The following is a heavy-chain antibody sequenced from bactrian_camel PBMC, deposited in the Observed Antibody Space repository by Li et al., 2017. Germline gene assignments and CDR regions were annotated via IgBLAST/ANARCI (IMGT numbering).Heavy chain of an antibody. CDR3: KTSSPFDSSWSFCASGDY. CDR1: GFTFRTTD. J-gene: IGHJ4*01. CDR2: INRGGSAT. D-gene: IGHD6*01. V-gene: IGHV3S40*01. Sequence: VQLVESGGGLVQPGGSLRLSCAASGFTFRTTDMSWVRQAPGKGLEWVSSINRGGSATYYADSVKGRFTISRDNAKNTLYLQMNSLKAEDTAMYFCKTSSPFDSSWSFCASGDYWGQGTQVTVS.